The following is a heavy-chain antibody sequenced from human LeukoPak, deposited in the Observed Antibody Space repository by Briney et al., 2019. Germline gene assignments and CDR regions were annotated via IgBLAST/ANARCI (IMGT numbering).Heavy chain of an antibody. V-gene: IGHV4-34*01. CDR1: GGSFSGYY. J-gene: IGHJ6*03. D-gene: IGHD2-15*01. Sequence: SETLSLTCAVYGGSFSGYYWSWIRQPPGKGLEWIGEINHSGSTNYNPSLKSRVTISVDTSKNQFSLKLSSVTAADTAVYYCAIGGGGYYYYMDVWGKGTTVTVSS. CDR3: AIGGGGYYYYMDV. CDR2: INHSGST.